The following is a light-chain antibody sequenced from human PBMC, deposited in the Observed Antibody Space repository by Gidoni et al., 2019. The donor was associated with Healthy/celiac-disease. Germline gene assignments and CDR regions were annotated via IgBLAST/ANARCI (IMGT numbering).Light chain of an antibody. CDR1: QGSSSY. V-gene: IGKV1-39*01. Sequence: DIQMTQSPSPLSASVGDRVTIPRRASQGSSSYLNWYQQKPEKAPKLLIYAAYSVQSGVPSRFSGSGSRTDFTLTISSLQPDDFATYYCQQSYSTLWTFGQGTKVEIK. J-gene: IGKJ1*01. CDR2: AAY. CDR3: QQSYSTLWT.